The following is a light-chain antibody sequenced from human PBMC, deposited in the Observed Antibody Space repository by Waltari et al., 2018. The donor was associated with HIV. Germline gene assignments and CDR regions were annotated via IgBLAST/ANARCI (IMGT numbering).Light chain of an antibody. Sequence: QSVLNQPPSASGTPGQRVTISCSGSSSNIGRNTVNWYQQLPGTAPKLLIYSNNQRPSGVPDRFSGSKSGTSASLAISGLQSEDEADYYCAAWDDSLNGPVVFGGGTKLTVL. J-gene: IGLJ2*01. CDR2: SNN. CDR3: AAWDDSLNGPVV. CDR1: SSNIGRNT. V-gene: IGLV1-44*01.